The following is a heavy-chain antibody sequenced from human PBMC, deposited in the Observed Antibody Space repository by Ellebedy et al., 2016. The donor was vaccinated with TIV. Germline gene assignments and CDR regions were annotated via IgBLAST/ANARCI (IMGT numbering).Heavy chain of an antibody. CDR2: VYSSGST. Sequence: MPGGSLRLSCTVSGGSIISYYWSRVRQPPGKGLEWIGSVYSSGSTNYNPSLKSRVTVSVDTSKNQFSLKVSSVTTADTAVYYCARGFHKNYGFDYWGQGTLVTVSS. CDR1: GGSIISYY. J-gene: IGHJ4*02. CDR3: ARGFHKNYGFDY. V-gene: IGHV4-59*01. D-gene: IGHD3-10*01.